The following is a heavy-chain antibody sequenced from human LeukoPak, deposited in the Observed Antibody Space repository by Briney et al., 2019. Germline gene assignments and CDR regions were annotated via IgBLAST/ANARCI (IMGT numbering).Heavy chain of an antibody. V-gene: IGHV1-2*02. Sequence: GASVKVSCKASGYTFTGYYMHWVRQAPGQGLELMGWINPNSGGTNYAQKFQGRVTVTRDTSTSTVYMELSSLRSEDTAVYYCARGGLWFGESPFDPWGQGTLVTVSS. D-gene: IGHD3-10*01. CDR3: ARGGLWFGESPFDP. J-gene: IGHJ5*02. CDR2: INPNSGGT. CDR1: GYTFTGYY.